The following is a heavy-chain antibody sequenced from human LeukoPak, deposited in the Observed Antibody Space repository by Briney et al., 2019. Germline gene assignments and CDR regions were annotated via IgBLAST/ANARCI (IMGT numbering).Heavy chain of an antibody. CDR3: ASPGSGSYILRC. J-gene: IGHJ4*02. CDR2: IIPIFGTG. D-gene: IGHD3-10*01. Sequence: SVKVSCKASGGTFISYAISWVRQAPGQGLEWMGGIIPIFGTGNYAQKFQGRVTITADESTSPAYMELSSLRSEDTAVYYCASPGSGSYILRCWGQGTLVTVSS. V-gene: IGHV1-69*01. CDR1: GGTFISYA.